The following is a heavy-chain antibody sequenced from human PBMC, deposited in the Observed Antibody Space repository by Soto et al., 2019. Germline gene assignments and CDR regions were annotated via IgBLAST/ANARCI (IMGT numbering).Heavy chain of an antibody. CDR3: ARWGTTGGLDV. D-gene: IGHD3-16*01. Sequence: QVQLVESGGGVVQPGTSLRLSCVGSGFTFRSYVIHWVRQAPGKGLEWVALTSDAGSNNFYGESVKGRFTISRDNSRNTVELQMDSLRREDTALYYCARWGTTGGLDVWGQGPLVSVSS. CDR2: TSDAGSNN. J-gene: IGHJ4*02. V-gene: IGHV3-33*05. CDR1: GFTFRSYV.